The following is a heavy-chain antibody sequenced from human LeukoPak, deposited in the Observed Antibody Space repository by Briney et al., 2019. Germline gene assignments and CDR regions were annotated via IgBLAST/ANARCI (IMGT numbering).Heavy chain of an antibody. V-gene: IGHV1-69*05. J-gene: IGHJ3*02. CDR2: SIPIFGTA. D-gene: IGHD2-21*01. CDR1: GGTVTSYA. CDR3: ARSDNDAFDI. Sequence: SVKVSCKATGGTVTSYAISWVRQAPGQGLGWMGRSIPIFGTATDAPKFQGRVTITTDESTSTAYMELSSLRSEDTAVYYGARSDNDAFDIWGQGTMVTVSS.